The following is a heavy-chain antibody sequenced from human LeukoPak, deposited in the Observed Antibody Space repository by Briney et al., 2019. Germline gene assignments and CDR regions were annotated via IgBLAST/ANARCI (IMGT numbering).Heavy chain of an antibody. Sequence: SETLSLTCTVSGGSISSYYWSWIRQPPGKGLEWIGYIYYSGSTNYNPSLKSRATISVDTSKNQFSLKLSSVTAADTAVYYCARVSSGSTADFDYWGQGTLVTVSS. CDR3: ARVSSGSTADFDY. V-gene: IGHV4-59*01. D-gene: IGHD6-19*01. CDR2: IYYSGST. J-gene: IGHJ4*02. CDR1: GGSISSYY.